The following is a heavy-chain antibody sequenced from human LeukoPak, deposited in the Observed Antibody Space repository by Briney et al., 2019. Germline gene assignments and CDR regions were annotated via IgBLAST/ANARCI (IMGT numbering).Heavy chain of an antibody. J-gene: IGHJ6*02. V-gene: IGHV4-61*02. Sequence: PSQTLSLTCTVSGGSISSGSYYWSWIRQPAGKGLEWIGRIYTSGSTNYNPSLKSRVTISVDTSKNQFSLKLSSVTAADTAVYYCASFGTGDDYYYYGMDVWGQGTTVTVSS. CDR2: IYTSGST. CDR3: ASFGTGDDYYYYGMDV. D-gene: IGHD7-27*01. CDR1: GGSISSGSYY.